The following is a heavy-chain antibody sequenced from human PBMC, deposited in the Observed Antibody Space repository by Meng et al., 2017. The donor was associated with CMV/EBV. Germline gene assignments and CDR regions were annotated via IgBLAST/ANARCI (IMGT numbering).Heavy chain of an antibody. J-gene: IGHJ4*02. CDR3: ARGTIRVDYGDYLGY. Sequence: ASVKVSCKASGYTFTSYYMHWVRQAPGQGLEWMGIINPSGGSTSYAQKFQGRVTMTRDTSTSTVYMELSSLRSEDTDVYYCARGTIRVDYGDYLGYWGQGTLVTVSS. V-gene: IGHV1-46*01. CDR2: INPSGGST. D-gene: IGHD4-17*01. CDR1: GYTFTSYY.